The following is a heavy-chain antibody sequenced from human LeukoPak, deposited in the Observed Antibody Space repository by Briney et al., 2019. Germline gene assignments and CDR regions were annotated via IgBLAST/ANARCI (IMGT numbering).Heavy chain of an antibody. CDR1: GGSITYYY. Sequence: PSETLSLTCTVSGGSITYYYWSWIRQPAGKGLEWIGRIQTSGKTNYNPSLKSRVTMSVDTSKNQFSLKLSSVTAADTAVYYCARNYDFWSGYERHDWYFDLWGRGTLVTVSS. J-gene: IGHJ2*01. CDR2: IQTSGKT. CDR3: ARNYDFWSGYERHDWYFDL. V-gene: IGHV4-4*07. D-gene: IGHD3-3*01.